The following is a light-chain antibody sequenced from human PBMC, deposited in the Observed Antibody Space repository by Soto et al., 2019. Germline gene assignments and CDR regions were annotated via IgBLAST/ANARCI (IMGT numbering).Light chain of an antibody. V-gene: IGLV1-44*01. CDR3: ATWDAGLRGPFV. J-gene: IGLJ1*01. CDR1: NSNIGSDI. CDR2: TTN. Sequence: QSVRSEPPSASATPGHRSTISCCGSNSNIGSDIVNCYQLLPGAAPEVLINTTNQRPSGVPERFSGSKSGTSDSLAISGLQSEDEANSSCATWDAGLRGPFVFGTGTKVTVL.